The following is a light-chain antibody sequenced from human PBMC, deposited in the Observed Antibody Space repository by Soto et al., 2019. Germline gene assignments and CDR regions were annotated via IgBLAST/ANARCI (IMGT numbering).Light chain of an antibody. CDR2: EGS. J-gene: IGLJ1*01. V-gene: IGLV2-23*01. Sequence: QSVLTQPASVSGSPGQSITISCTGTSSDVGRYNLVSWYQQHPGKAPKLMIYEGSKRPSGVSNRFSGSKSGNTASLTISGLQAEDEADYYCCSYAGSSTLRVFGTGTKVTVL. CDR1: SSDVGRYNL. CDR3: CSYAGSSTLRV.